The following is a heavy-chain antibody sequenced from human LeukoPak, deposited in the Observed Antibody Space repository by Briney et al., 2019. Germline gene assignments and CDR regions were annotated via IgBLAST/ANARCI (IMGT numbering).Heavy chain of an antibody. V-gene: IGHV4-59*01. J-gene: IGHJ6*02. CDR2: IHYTGST. CDR1: GGSISGSH. Sequence: PSETLSLTCLVSGGSISGSHWSWIRQPLGKGLEWIGYIHYTGSTDYNPSLRSRVTLSIDMSKNQFSLRLSSVTAADTAVYYCARTGGDCSSGLCYYAMDVWGQGTTVTVSS. CDR3: ARTGGDCSSGLCYYAMDV. D-gene: IGHD2-21*02.